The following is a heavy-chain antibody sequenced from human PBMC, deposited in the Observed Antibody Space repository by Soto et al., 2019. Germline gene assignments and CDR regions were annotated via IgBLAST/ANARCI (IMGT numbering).Heavy chain of an antibody. CDR2: ISGRADST. Sequence: GGSLRLSCAASGFTFSHYAMSWVRQAPGKGLEWVSVISGRADSTDYADSVKGRFTISRDNSMDTLFLQMNSLRAEDTAVYYCARGDIVLIVYAARDYYYGMDVWGQGTKVTVYS. CDR3: ARGDIVLIVYAARDYYYGMDV. J-gene: IGHJ6*02. V-gene: IGHV3-23*01. CDR1: GFTFSHYA. D-gene: IGHD2-8*01.